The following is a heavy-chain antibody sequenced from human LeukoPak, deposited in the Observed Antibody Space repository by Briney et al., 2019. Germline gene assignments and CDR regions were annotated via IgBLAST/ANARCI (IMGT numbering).Heavy chain of an antibody. CDR3: ASGIAVAGSFDY. J-gene: IGHJ4*02. D-gene: IGHD6-19*01. CDR1: GFTFSSYL. V-gene: IGHV3-7*01. CDR2: IKQDGSEK. Sequence: GGSLRLSCAASGFTFSSYLMSWVRQAPGKGLEWVANIKQDGSEKYYVDSVKGRFTISRDNAKNSLYLQMNSLRAEDTAVYYCASGIAVAGSFDYWGQGTLVTVSS.